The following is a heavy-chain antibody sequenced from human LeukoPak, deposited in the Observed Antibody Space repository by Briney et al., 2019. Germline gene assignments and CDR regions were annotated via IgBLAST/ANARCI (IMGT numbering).Heavy chain of an antibody. D-gene: IGHD2-2*01. CDR1: GFIVSDNY. Sequence: PGXSLRLSCVASGFIVSDNYMSWIRQAPGKERQWVSIIYPDGRAFYSDSVKGRFTISRDNSRNTLYLQMNSLRADDTALYYCARGRMPNGADSWGQGTLVTVSS. J-gene: IGHJ4*02. V-gene: IGHV3-53*01. CDR3: ARGRMPNGADS. CDR2: IYPDGRA.